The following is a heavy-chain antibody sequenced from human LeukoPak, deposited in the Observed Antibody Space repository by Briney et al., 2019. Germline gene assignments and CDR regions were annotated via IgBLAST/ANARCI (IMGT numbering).Heavy chain of an antibody. J-gene: IGHJ4*02. CDR3: AKVKVAATDYFDY. CDR2: ISWNSGSI. CDR1: GFTSDDYA. V-gene: IGHV3-9*02. D-gene: IGHD2-15*01. Sequence: HPGGSLRLSCAASGFTSDDYAMHWVRQAPGKGLEWVSGISWNSGSIGYADSVKGRFTISRDNSKNTLYLQMNSLRAEDTAVYYCAKVKVAATDYFDYWGQGTLVTVSS.